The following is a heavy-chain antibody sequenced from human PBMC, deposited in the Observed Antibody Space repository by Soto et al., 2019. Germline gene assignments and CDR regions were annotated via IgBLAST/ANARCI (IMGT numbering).Heavy chain of an antibody. CDR1: GFTFSNYA. CDR2: ISHDGSNK. J-gene: IGHJ6*02. D-gene: IGHD6-6*01. Sequence: QVQLVESGGGVVQPGTSLRLSCAASGFTFSNYAVHWVRQAPGKGLEWVALISHDGSNKYYADSVKGRLTISRDNSKNTVYLQTNSLRTEDTAVYYCARPMAACPFYYYAMDVWGQGTTVTVSS. V-gene: IGHV3-30-3*01. CDR3: ARPMAACPFYYYAMDV.